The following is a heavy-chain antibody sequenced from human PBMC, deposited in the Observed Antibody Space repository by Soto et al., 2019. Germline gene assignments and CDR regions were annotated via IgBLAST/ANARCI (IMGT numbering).Heavy chain of an antibody. CDR2: ISAYNGNT. CDR3: ASHEFGAHAAAGSEYYYYGMDV. J-gene: IGHJ6*02. CDR1: GYTFTSYG. V-gene: IGHV1-18*01. Sequence: ASVKVSCKASGYTFTSYGISWVRQAPGQGLEWMGWISAYNGNTNYAQKLQGRVTMTTDTSTSTAYMELRSLRSDDTAVYYCASHEFGAHAAAGSEYYYYGMDVWGQGTTVTVSS. D-gene: IGHD6-13*01.